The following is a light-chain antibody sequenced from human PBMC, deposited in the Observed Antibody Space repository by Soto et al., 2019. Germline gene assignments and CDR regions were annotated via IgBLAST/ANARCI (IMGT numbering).Light chain of an antibody. V-gene: IGLV2-8*01. J-gene: IGLJ1*01. CDR2: EVS. Sequence: QSALTQPPSASGSPGQSVTISCTGTSSDVGGYNYVSWYQQHPGKAPKLMIYEVSERPSGVPDRFSGSKSGNTASLTVSGLQAADEADYYCSSYVGSNNFVFGTGTKVTVL. CDR3: SSYVGSNNFV. CDR1: SSDVGGYNY.